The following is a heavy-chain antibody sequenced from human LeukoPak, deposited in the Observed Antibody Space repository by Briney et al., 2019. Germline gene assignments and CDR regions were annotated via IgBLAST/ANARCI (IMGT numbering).Heavy chain of an antibody. CDR3: ARQLRWGDFDY. V-gene: IGHV4-61*01. D-gene: IGHD4-23*01. CDR1: GGSVSSGSYY. CDR2: IYYSGST. J-gene: IGHJ4*02. Sequence: SETLSLPCSVSGGSVSSGSYYWTWIRQPPGKGLEWIGYIYYSGSTNCNPSLKSRVTISVDTYKNQFSLKLSSVTAADTAVYYCARQLRWGDFDYWGQGTLVTVSS.